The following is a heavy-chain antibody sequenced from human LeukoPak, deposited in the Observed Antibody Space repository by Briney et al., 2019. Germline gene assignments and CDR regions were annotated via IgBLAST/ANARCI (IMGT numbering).Heavy chain of an antibody. V-gene: IGHV3-11*04. Sequence: PGGSLRLSCAASGFTFSDYYMSWIRQAPGKGLEWVSYISGSGRTIYYADSVKGRFTISRDNSKNSLYLQMNSLRAEDTAVYYCARDRLGSYYLSSFDYWGQGTLVTVSS. D-gene: IGHD1-26*01. CDR1: GFTFSDYY. CDR3: ARDRLGSYYLSSFDY. CDR2: ISGSGRTI. J-gene: IGHJ4*02.